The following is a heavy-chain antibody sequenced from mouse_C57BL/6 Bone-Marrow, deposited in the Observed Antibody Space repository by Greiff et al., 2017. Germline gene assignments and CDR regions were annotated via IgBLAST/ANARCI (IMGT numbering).Heavy chain of an antibody. CDR2: IYPGDGDT. CDR3: SRRRAMDY. J-gene: IGHJ4*01. CDR1: GYAFSSSW. Sequence: VQLVEPGPELVKPGASVKISCKASGYAFSSSWMNWVKQRPGKGLEWIGRIYPGDGDTNYNGKFKGKATLTADKTSSTAYMQLSSLTSEDSAVYYCSRRRAMDYWGQGTSVTVAS. V-gene: IGHV1-82*01.